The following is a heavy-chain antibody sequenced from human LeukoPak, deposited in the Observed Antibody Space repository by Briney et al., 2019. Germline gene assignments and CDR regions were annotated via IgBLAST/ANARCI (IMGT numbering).Heavy chain of an antibody. CDR2: MNPNSGNT. J-gene: IGHJ4*02. D-gene: IGHD2-15*01. Sequence: ASVKVSCKASGYTFTSYDINWVRQATGQGLEWMGWMNPNSGNTGYAQKFQGRVTMTRNTSISTAYMELSSLRSEDTAVYYCARDHDIVVVVAGYWGQGTLVTVSS. CDR1: GYTFTSYD. V-gene: IGHV1-8*01. CDR3: ARDHDIVVVVAGY.